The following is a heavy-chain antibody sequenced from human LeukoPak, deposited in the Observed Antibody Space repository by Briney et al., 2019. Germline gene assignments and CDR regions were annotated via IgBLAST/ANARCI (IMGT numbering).Heavy chain of an antibody. CDR2: IYYSGST. V-gene: IGHV4-59*01. CDR1: GGSISSYY. J-gene: IGHJ4*02. CDR3: AREHRDYSDSSGSYGSDY. D-gene: IGHD3-22*01. Sequence: SETLSLTCAVSGGSISSYYWSWIRQPPGKGLEWIGSIYYSGSTNYNPSLKSRVTISVDTSRNQFSLKLSSVTAADTAVYFCAREHRDYSDSSGSYGSDYWGQGTMVTVSS.